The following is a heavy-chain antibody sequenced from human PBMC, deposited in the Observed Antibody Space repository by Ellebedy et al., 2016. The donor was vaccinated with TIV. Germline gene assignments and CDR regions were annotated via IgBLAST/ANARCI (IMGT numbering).Heavy chain of an antibody. J-gene: IGHJ2*01. CDR1: GDSVSNNGVT. V-gene: IGHV6-1*01. D-gene: IGHD2-8*01. CDR3: ARGGAGVYWYFDL. CDR2: ASYRSTWIY. Sequence: SQTLSLTCAISGDSVSNNGVTWNWIRQSPSRGLEWLGRASYRSTWIYNYAVSVKGRITINPDTSNNQLSLHLNSVTPEDTAVYYCARGGAGVYWYFDLWGRGTLVTVSS.